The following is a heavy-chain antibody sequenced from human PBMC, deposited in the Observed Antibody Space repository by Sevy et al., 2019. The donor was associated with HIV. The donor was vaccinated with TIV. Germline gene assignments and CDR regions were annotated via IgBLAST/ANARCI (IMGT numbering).Heavy chain of an antibody. D-gene: IGHD2-8*01. J-gene: IGHJ4*02. Sequence: GGSLRLSCAASGFTFSKYSMSWVRQPPGKGLEWVSTLSFGCGEINYADSVKGRFTISRDNSKSSVYLQMNNLGPEDTAVYFLAREGCTKPHDYWGQGTLVTVSS. CDR1: GFTFSKYS. V-gene: IGHV3-23*01. CDR3: AREGCTKPHDY. CDR2: LSFGCGEI.